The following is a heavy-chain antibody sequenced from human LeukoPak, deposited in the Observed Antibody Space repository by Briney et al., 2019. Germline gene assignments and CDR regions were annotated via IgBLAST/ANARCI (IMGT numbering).Heavy chain of an antibody. CDR2: IYYSGST. V-gene: IGHV4-59*01. D-gene: IGHD6-19*01. CDR1: GGSFSGYY. CDR3: ASIAVAGTGGDY. J-gene: IGHJ4*02. Sequence: PSETLSLTCAVYGGSFSGYYWSWIRQPPGKGLEWIGYIYYSGSTNYNPSLKSRVTISVDTSKNQFSLKLSSVTAADTAVYYCASIAVAGTGGDYWGQGTLVTVSS.